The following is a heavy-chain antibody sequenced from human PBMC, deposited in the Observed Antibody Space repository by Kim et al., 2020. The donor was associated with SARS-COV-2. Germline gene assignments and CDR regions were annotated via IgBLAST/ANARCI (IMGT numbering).Heavy chain of an antibody. V-gene: IGHV7-4-1*02. CDR2: INTNTGSP. CDR1: GYTFTSYA. CDR3: ARTNYDSFYYMDV. J-gene: IGHJ6*03. Sequence: ASVKVSCKASGYTFTSYAMNWVRQAPGQGLEWMGWINTNTGSPTYAQGFTGRFVFSLDTSVSTAYLQISSLKAEDTAVYYCARTNYDSFYYMDVWGKGTTVTVSS.